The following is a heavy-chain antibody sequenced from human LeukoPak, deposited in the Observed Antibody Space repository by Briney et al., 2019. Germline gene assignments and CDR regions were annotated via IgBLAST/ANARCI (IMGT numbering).Heavy chain of an antibody. J-gene: IGHJ6*02. D-gene: IGHD6-19*01. Sequence: GGSLRLSCAASGFTFNTYWIHWVRQGPGKGLVWVSLINPDGTTTTYADSVKGRFTVSRDNAKNTLYLQMNSLRAEDAAVYYCARGLAGAYRIMDVWGQGTTVTVS. V-gene: IGHV3-74*01. CDR3: ARGLAGAYRIMDV. CDR1: GFTFNTYW. CDR2: INPDGTTT.